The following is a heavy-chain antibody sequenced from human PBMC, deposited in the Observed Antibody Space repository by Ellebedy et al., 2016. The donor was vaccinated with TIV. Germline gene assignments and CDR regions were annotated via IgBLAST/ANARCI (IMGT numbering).Heavy chain of an antibody. J-gene: IGHJ2*01. D-gene: IGHD6-19*01. CDR1: GGTFSSYA. CDR3: ARDAKGVAGTFPPVWSLWYFDL. V-gene: IGHV1-69*13. Sequence: ASVKVSCKASGGTFSSYAISWVRQAPGQGLEWMGGIIPIFGTANYAQKFQGRVTITADESTSTAYMELSSLRSEDTAVYYCARDAKGVAGTFPPVWSLWYFDLWGRGTLVTVSS. CDR2: IIPIFGTA.